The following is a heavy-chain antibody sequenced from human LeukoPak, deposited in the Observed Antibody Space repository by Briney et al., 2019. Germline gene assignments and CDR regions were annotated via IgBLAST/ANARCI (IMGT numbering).Heavy chain of an antibody. J-gene: IGHJ4*02. CDR1: GFTFSSYP. V-gene: IGHV3-23*01. CDR2: ISGLGTNT. CDR3: AKERTQTTAFDY. D-gene: IGHD1-7*01. Sequence: GGSLRLSXAASGFTFSSYPMYWVRRAPGKGLEWVSAISGLGTNTYYADSVKGRFTISRDNSKNTLFLQTNSLRAEDTAVYYCAKERTQTTAFDYWGQGTLVTVSS.